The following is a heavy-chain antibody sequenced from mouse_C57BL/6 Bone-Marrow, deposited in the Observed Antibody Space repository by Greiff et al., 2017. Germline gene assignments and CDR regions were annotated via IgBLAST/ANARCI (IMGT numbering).Heavy chain of an antibody. CDR1: GYTFTSYW. CDR2: IDPSDSYT. D-gene: IGHD2-4*01. Sequence: VQLQQPGAELVMPGASVKLSCKASGYTFTSYWMHWVKQRPGQGLEWIGEIDPSDSYTNDNQKFKGKSTLTVDKSSSTAYMQLSSLTSEDSAVYYCAREIYYDYDGPYWYFDVWGTGTTVTVSS. J-gene: IGHJ1*03. V-gene: IGHV1-69*01. CDR3: AREIYYDYDGPYWYFDV.